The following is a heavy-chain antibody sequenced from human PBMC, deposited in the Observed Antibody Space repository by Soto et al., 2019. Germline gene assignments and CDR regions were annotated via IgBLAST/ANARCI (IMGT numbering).Heavy chain of an antibody. V-gene: IGHV1-69*13. J-gene: IGHJ5*02. Sequence: ASVKVSCKASGGTFSSYAISWVRQAPGQGLEWMGGIIPIFGTANYAQKFQGRVTITADESTSTAYMELSSLRSEDTAVYYCATLPPKASGSMNWFDTWGQGTLVTVSS. D-gene: IGHD3-10*01. CDR3: ATLPPKASGSMNWFDT. CDR2: IIPIFGTA. CDR1: GGTFSSYA.